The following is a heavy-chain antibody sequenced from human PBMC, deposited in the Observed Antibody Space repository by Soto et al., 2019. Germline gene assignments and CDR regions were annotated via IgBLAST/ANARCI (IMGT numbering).Heavy chain of an antibody. J-gene: IGHJ5*02. D-gene: IGHD3-22*01. CDR3: ARTMSARSGFD. CDR2: IWYDSTKT. V-gene: IGHV3-33*01. Sequence: PGRSLRLSFAAYEFTFSIYGMHWVRQAPGKGLEWVAVIWYDSTKTYYADSVKGRFTISRDNSNSALYVQMNSLTGEDTALYYCARTMSARSGFD. CDR1: EFTFSIYG.